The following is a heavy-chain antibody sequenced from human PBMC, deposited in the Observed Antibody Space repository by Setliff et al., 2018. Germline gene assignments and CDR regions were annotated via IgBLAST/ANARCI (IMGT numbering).Heavy chain of an antibody. J-gene: IGHJ4*02. CDR2: INDSGTT. Sequence: PSETLSLTCTVYGGSFSNYYWGWIRQSPGKGLEWIGEINDSGTTNYSPSLKSRVTISLDASTNQFSLKLRSVSAADTAVYYCARGSRIAGRAIDFWGQGTLVTVSS. D-gene: IGHD6-6*01. V-gene: IGHV4-34*01. CDR1: GGSFSNYY. CDR3: ARGSRIAGRAIDF.